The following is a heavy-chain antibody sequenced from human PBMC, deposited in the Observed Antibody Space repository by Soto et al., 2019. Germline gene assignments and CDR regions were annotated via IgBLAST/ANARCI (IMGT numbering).Heavy chain of an antibody. J-gene: IGHJ4*02. V-gene: IGHV4-61*01. CDR1: GGSFKSGSYS. CDR2: VYHTGRT. Sequence: QVQLQESGPGLVKPSETLSLTCTVSGGSFKSGSYSWSWIRQPPGKGLEWIGYVYHTGRTRHNPSLKSRVSISMDTSKNQFSLNLDSVTAADTAVYFCARDFAYFDSWGQGTLVTVSS. CDR3: ARDFAYFDS. D-gene: IGHD3-3*01.